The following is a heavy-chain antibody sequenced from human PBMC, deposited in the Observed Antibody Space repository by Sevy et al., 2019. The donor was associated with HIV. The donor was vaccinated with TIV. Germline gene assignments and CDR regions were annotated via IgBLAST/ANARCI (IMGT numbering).Heavy chain of an antibody. V-gene: IGHV3-74*01. CDR1: GFTFSSYW. CDR2: INSDGSST. CDR3: ARDRGWDCSSTSCYSTPLGMDV. D-gene: IGHD2-2*01. Sequence: GGSLRLSCAASGFTFSSYWMHWVRQAPGKGLVWVSRINSDGSSTSYADSVKGRFTISRDNAKNTLYLKMNSLRAEDTAVYYCARDRGWDCSSTSCYSTPLGMDVWGQGTTVTVSS. J-gene: IGHJ6*02.